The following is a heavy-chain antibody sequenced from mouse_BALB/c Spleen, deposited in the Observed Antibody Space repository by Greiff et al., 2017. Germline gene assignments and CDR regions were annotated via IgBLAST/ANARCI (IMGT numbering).Heavy chain of an antibody. V-gene: IGHV1S81*02. J-gene: IGHJ2*01. CDR2: INPSNGRT. Sequence: QVQLQQPGAELVKPGASVKLSCKASGYTFTSYWMHWVKQRPGQGLEWIGEINPSNGRTNYNEKFKSKATLTVDKSSSTAYMRLSSLTSEDSAVYYCARSYFDYWGQGTTLTVSS. CDR1: GYTFTSYW. CDR3: ARSYFDY.